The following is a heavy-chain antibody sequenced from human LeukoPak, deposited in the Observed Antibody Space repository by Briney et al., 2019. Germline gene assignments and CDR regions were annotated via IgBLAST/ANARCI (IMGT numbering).Heavy chain of an antibody. Sequence: PGGSLRLSCAASGFTFSSYEMNWVRQAPGKGLEWVSYISSSGSTIYYADSVKGRFTISRDNAKNSLYLQMNSLRAEDTAVYYCARVGILTGPLDYWGQGTLVTVSS. CDR1: GFTFSSYE. CDR3: ARVGILTGPLDY. V-gene: IGHV3-48*03. J-gene: IGHJ4*02. CDR2: ISSSGSTI. D-gene: IGHD3-9*01.